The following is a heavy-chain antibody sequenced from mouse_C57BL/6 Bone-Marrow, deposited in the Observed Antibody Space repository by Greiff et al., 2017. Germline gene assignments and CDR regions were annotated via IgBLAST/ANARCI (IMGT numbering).Heavy chain of an antibody. V-gene: IGHV5-4*01. D-gene: IGHD1-1*01. CDR3: ARDAYYYGSPYYFDY. Sequence: EVQRVESGGGLVKPGGSLKLSCAASGFTFSSYAMSWVRQTPEKRLEWVATISDGGSYTYSPDNVKGRFTISRDNAKNNLYLQMSHLKSEDTAMYYCARDAYYYGSPYYFDYWGQGTTLTVSS. CDR1: GFTFSSYA. CDR2: ISDGGSYT. J-gene: IGHJ2*01.